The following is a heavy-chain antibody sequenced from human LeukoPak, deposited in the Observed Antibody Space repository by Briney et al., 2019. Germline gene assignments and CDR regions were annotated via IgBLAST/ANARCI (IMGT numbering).Heavy chain of an antibody. J-gene: IGHJ6*02. CDR2: IYHSGST. CDR1: GGXISSSNW. V-gene: IGHV4-4*02. CDR3: ARGNGRGGSPTLGMDV. D-gene: IGHD2-15*01. Sequence: SGTLSLTCAVSGGXISSSNWWSWVRQPPGKGLEWIGEIYHSGSTNYNPSLKSRVTISVDKSKNQFSLKLSSVTAADTAVYYCARGNGRGGSPTLGMDVWGQGTTVTVSS.